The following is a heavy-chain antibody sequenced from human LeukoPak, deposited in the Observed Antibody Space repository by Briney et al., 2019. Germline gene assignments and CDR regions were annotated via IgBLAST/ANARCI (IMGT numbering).Heavy chain of an antibody. CDR2: IRYDGNNK. D-gene: IGHD4-23*01. V-gene: IGHV3-30*02. CDR3: TKGDDYGANTRLPKYNWFDP. CDR1: GFTFSFCA. Sequence: PGGSLRLSCAASGFTFSFCAMHWVRQAPGKGLEWVAFIRYDGNNKNYADSVKGRFTISRDNSRDTLYLQMNSLRAEDTAAYYCTKGDDYGANTRLPKYNWFDPWGQGTLVTVSS. J-gene: IGHJ5*02.